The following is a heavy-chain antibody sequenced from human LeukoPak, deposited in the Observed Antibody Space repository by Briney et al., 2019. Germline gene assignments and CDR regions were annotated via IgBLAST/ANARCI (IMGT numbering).Heavy chain of an antibody. CDR3: ARADYDFWSGYYDY. D-gene: IGHD3-3*01. CDR1: GYTFTGYY. Sequence: GASVTVSCKASGYTFTGYYMHWVRQAPGQGLEWMGWINPNSGGTNYAQKFQGRVTMTRDTSISTAYMELSRLRSDDTAVYYCARADYDFWSGYYDYWGQGTLVTVSS. CDR2: INPNSGGT. V-gene: IGHV1-2*02. J-gene: IGHJ4*02.